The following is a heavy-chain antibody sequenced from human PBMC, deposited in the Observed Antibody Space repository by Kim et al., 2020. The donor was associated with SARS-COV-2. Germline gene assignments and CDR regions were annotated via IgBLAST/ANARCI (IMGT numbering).Heavy chain of an antibody. CDR1: GFTFDDYA. CDR3: AKDIGRSWYNEGYYFDY. J-gene: IGHJ4*01. CDR2: ISWNSGSI. Sequence: GGSLRLSCAASGFTFDDYAMHWVRQAPGKGLEWVSGISWNSGSIGYADSVKGRFTISRDNAKNSLYLQMNSLRAEDTALSYCAKDIGRSWYNEGYYFDY. D-gene: IGHD6-13*01. V-gene: IGHV3-9*01.